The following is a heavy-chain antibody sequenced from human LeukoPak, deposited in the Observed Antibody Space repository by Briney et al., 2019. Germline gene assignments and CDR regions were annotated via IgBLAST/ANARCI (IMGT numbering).Heavy chain of an antibody. CDR3: ARDLRDSTDYYYYMDV. CDR2: TYYRSKWYN. V-gene: IGHV6-1*01. Sequence: SQTLSLTCAISGDSVSSKSAAWNWIRQSPSRGLEWLGRTYYRSKWYNDYAVSVKSRITINPDTSKNQFSLQLNSVTPEDTAVYYCARDLRDSTDYYYYMDVWGKGTTVTVSS. CDR1: GDSVSSKSAA. J-gene: IGHJ6*03. D-gene: IGHD3-16*01.